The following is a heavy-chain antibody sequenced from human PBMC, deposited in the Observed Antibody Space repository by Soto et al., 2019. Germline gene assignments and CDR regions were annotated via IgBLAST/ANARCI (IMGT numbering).Heavy chain of an antibody. CDR3: ARGWAFDY. CDR1: GDSVSSNTVA. V-gene: IGHV6-1*01. CDR2: TFYRSKWYY. J-gene: IGHJ4*02. D-gene: IGHD1-26*01. Sequence: SQTLSLTCAISGDSVSSNTVAWNWIRQSPSRGLEWLGRTFYRSKWYYDYAISVKSRTTITPDTSKNQFSLQLNSVTPEDTAVYYCARGWAFDYWGQGTPVTVSS.